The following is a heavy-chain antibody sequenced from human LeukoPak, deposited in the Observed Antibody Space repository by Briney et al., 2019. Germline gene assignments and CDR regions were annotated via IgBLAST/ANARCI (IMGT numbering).Heavy chain of an antibody. Sequence: SETLSLTCTVSGGSISSGSYYWSWIRQPAGKGLEWIGRIYTSGSTNYNPSLKSRITISVDTSKNQFSLKLSSVTAADTAVYYCAREALDAFDIWGQGTMVTVSS. J-gene: IGHJ3*02. CDR2: IYTSGST. CDR1: GGSISSGSYY. V-gene: IGHV4-61*02. CDR3: AREALDAFDI.